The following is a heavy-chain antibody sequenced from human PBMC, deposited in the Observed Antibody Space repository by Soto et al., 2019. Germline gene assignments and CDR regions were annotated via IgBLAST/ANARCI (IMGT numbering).Heavy chain of an antibody. V-gene: IGHV3-30*18. D-gene: IGHD1-26*01. Sequence: PGGSVRLSCAASGFTFSNYGMHWVRQAPGKGLEWVAVISYDGSNKYYADSVKGRFTISRDNSKNTLYLQMNSLRAEDTAVYYCAKDLGSGSYLFDAFDIWGQGTMVTVSS. J-gene: IGHJ3*02. CDR1: GFTFSNYG. CDR2: ISYDGSNK. CDR3: AKDLGSGSYLFDAFDI.